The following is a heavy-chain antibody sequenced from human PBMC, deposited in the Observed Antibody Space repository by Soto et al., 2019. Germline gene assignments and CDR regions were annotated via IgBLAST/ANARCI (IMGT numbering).Heavy chain of an antibody. Sequence: ASVKVSCKASGYTFTSYGISWVRQAPGQGLEWMGWISAYNGNTNYAQKLQGRVTMTTDTSTSTAYMELRSLRSDDTAVYYCARWGATVTPLHPGSYYYYYYGMDVWGQGTTVTVSS. CDR1: GYTFTSYG. V-gene: IGHV1-18*01. J-gene: IGHJ6*02. D-gene: IGHD4-17*01. CDR3: ARWGATVTPLHPGSYYYYYYGMDV. CDR2: ISAYNGNT.